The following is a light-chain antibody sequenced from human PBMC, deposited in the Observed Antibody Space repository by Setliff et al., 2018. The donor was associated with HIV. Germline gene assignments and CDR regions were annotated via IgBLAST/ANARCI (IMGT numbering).Light chain of an antibody. CDR3: QAWDNIVDHSVI. Sequence: SYELTQPPSVSVAPGNTARITCGGNNIGSKSVHWYQQKPGQAPVLVVYDDSDRPSGIPERISGSNSGNTATLTISRVEAGDEADYYCQAWDNIVDHSVIFGGGTKVTV. CDR1: NIGSKS. V-gene: IGLV3-21*03. CDR2: DDS. J-gene: IGLJ2*01.